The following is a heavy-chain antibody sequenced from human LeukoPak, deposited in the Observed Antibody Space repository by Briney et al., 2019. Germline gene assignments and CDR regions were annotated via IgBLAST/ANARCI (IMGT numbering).Heavy chain of an antibody. V-gene: IGHV4-39*01. J-gene: IGHJ4*02. CDR2: IYYSGTT. D-gene: IGHD6-6*01. Sequence: SETLSLTCAVSGGSIRSSSYYWGWIRQPPGKGLEWIGSIYYSGTTYYDPSLKSRVTISVDTSKNQFSLNLNSVTAADTAVYYCATQVGAARTYFDYWGQGTLVTVSS. CDR3: ATQVGAARTYFDY. CDR1: GGSIRSSSYY.